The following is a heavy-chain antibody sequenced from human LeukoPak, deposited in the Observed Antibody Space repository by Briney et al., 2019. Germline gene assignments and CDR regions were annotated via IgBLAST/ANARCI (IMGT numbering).Heavy chain of an antibody. J-gene: IGHJ4*02. D-gene: IGHD3-10*01. CDR1: GITLSNSG. CDR2: ICASGGGT. Sequence: GGSLRLSCAVSGITLSNSGMSGVRQALGKGLGWVAGICASGGGTNSADSVKGRFTISRDNPKNTLYLQMNSLRAEDTAVYFCAKRGIVIRAVIIVGFHKEAYYFDYWGQGALVTVSS. V-gene: IGHV3-23*01. CDR3: AKRGIVIRAVIIVGFHKEAYYFDY.